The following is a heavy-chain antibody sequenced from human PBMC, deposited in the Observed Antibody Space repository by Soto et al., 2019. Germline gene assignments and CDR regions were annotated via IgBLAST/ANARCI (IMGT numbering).Heavy chain of an antibody. CDR2: ISSSSSYI. CDR1: GFTFSSYS. V-gene: IGHV3-21*01. CDR3: ARGGSELELRAFDY. Sequence: GGSLRLSCAASGFTFSSYSMNWVRQAPGKGLEWVSSISSSSSYIYYADSVKGRFTISRGNAKNSLYLQMNSLRAEDTAVYYCARGGSELELRAFDYWGQGTLVTVSS. J-gene: IGHJ4*02. D-gene: IGHD1-7*01.